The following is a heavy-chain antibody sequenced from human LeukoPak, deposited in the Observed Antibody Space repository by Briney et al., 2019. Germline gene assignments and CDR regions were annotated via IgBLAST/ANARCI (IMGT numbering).Heavy chain of an antibody. V-gene: IGHV4-34*01. D-gene: IGHD3-22*01. CDR2: INHSGST. CDR3: ARDYYDSSGSDAFDI. Sequence: PSETLSLTCAVYGGSFSGYYWSWIRQPPGKGLEWIGEINHSGSTNYNPSLKSRVTISVDTSKNQFSLKLSSVTAADTAAYYCARDYYDSSGSDAFDIWGQGTMVTVSS. CDR1: GGSFSGYY. J-gene: IGHJ3*02.